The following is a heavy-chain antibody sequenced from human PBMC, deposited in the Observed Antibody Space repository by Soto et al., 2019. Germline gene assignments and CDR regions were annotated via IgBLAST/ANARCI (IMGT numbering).Heavy chain of an antibody. V-gene: IGHV1-18*01. Sequence: QVHLEQSGNEVKKPGASAKVSCKASGYNFTNYGITWVRQAPGQGLEWMGWITTKKGNTQYVQKFQGRVTMTTDTSTTTSYMERRSLRSDGTAVYYCARVREGAYGDYEFANWRQGTLVTVSP. J-gene: IGHJ4*02. CDR2: ITTKKGNT. CDR1: GYNFTNYG. CDR3: ARVREGAYGDYEFAN. D-gene: IGHD4-17*01.